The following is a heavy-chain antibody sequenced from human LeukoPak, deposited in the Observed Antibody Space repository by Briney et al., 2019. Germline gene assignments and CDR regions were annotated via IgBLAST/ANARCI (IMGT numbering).Heavy chain of an antibody. J-gene: IGHJ6*04. CDR3: AELGITLIGGV. CDR2: ISSSGSTI. CDR1: GFTFSSYE. V-gene: IGHV3-48*03. D-gene: IGHD3-10*02. Sequence: GGSLRLSCAASGFTFSSYEMNWVRQAPGKGLEWVSYISSSGSTIYYADSVKGRFTISRDNAKNSLYLQMNSLRAEDTAVYYCAELGITLIGGVWGKGPTVTISS.